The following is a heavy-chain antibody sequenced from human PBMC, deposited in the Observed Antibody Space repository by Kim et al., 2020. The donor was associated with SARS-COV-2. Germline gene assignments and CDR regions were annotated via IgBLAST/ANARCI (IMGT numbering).Heavy chain of an antibody. J-gene: IGHJ4*02. V-gene: IGHV1-18*04. CDR1: GYTFTSYG. CDR3: ARDPGYSSGWYRVRFDY. D-gene: IGHD6-19*01. Sequence: ASVKVSCKASGYTFTSYGISWVRQAPGRGLEWMGWISAYNGNTNYAQKLQGRVTMTTDTSTSTAYMELRSLRSDDTAVYYCARDPGYSSGWYRVRFDYWGQGTLVTVSS. CDR2: ISAYNGNT.